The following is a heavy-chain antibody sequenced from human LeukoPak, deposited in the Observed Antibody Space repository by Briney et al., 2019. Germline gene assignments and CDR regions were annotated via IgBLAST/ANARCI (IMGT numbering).Heavy chain of an antibody. J-gene: IGHJ4*02. Sequence: PGGSLRLSCAASGFTFTYYAMTWVRQAPGKGLEWVSSISSSSSYIYYADSVKGRFTISRDNAKNSLYLQMNSLRAEDTAVYYCARGGGYYDSSGPFDYWGQGTLVTVSS. V-gene: IGHV3-21*01. CDR2: ISSSSSYI. CDR1: GFTFTYYA. CDR3: ARGGGYYDSSGPFDY. D-gene: IGHD3-22*01.